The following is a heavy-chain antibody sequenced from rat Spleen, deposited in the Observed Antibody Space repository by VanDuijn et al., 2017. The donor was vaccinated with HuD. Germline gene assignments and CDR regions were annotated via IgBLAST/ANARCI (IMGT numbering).Heavy chain of an antibody. V-gene: IGHV5-29*01. CDR3: VRQDTSGYSNWFAY. CDR2: ISYDGSNT. J-gene: IGHJ2*01. CDR1: GFTSSDYD. D-gene: IGHD4-3*01. Sequence: EVQLVESDGGFVQPGRSLKLSCVVSGFTSSDYDMTWVRQAPTKGLEWVATISYDGSNTHYRDSVKGRFTVSRENTERTLYLLVDSLRSEDTATYYCVRQDTSGYSNWFAYWGQGVMVTVSS.